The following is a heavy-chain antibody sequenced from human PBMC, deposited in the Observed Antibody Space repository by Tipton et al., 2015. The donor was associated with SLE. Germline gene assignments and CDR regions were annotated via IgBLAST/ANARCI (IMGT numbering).Heavy chain of an antibody. J-gene: IGHJ5*01. CDR1: RFTFDDYA. CDR2: ISWNSGEV. CDR3: ASRAWLDS. Sequence: SLRLSCAASRFTFDDYAIHWVRQAPGKGLEWVSGISWNSGEVDYADSVKGRFTISRDNAKNSMSLQMNSLRVEDTAVYYCASRAWLDSWGQGTLVTVSS. V-gene: IGHV3-9*01.